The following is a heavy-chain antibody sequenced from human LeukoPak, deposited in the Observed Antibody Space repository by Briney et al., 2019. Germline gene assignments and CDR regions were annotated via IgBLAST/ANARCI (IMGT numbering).Heavy chain of an antibody. CDR1: GVTLSPYA. Sequence: GGSLRLSCAGSGVTLSPYAMHWVRQAPGKGREWVALISNDGSNKFYADSVKGRFTISRDNSKNTLYLQMNSLRAEDTAVYYCAKDGYCSSTSCYPILFDSWGQGTLVIVSS. CDR3: AKDGYCSSTSCYPILFDS. V-gene: IGHV3-30*18. D-gene: IGHD2-2*03. CDR2: ISNDGSNK. J-gene: IGHJ4*02.